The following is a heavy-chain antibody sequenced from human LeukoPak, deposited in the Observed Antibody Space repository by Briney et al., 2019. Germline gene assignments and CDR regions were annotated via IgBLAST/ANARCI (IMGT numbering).Heavy chain of an antibody. V-gene: IGHV1-2*04. Sequence: ASVKVSCKASGYSFTGFYMYWVRQAPGQGLEWMGWINPKSGDSKSAQKFQGWVSLTRDTSISTAYMELTRLGSDDTAVYYCVRRRGGYDSFTAKGWFDPWGQGTLVTVSS. CDR2: INPKSGDS. CDR3: VRRRGGYDSFTAKGWFDP. J-gene: IGHJ5*02. CDR1: GYSFTGFY. D-gene: IGHD3-9*01.